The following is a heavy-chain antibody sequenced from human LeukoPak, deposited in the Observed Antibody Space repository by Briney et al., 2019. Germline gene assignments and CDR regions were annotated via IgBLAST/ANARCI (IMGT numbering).Heavy chain of an antibody. Sequence: GGSLRLSCAASGFTVSSNYMSWVRQAPGKGLEWVLVIYSGGSTYYADSVKGRFTISRDNSKNTLYLQMNSLRAEDTAVYYCAREAPGSAFDIWGQGTMVTVSS. CDR2: IYSGGST. CDR1: GFTVSSNY. J-gene: IGHJ3*02. CDR3: AREAPGSAFDI. V-gene: IGHV3-66*01.